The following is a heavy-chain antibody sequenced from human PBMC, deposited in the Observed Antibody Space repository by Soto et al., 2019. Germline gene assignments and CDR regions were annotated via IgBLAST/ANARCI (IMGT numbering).Heavy chain of an antibody. Sequence: GGSLRLSCAASGFTFSSYAMHWVRQAPGKGLEWVAVISYDGSNKYYADSVKGRFTISRDNSKNTLYLQMNSLRAEDTAVYYCAREDGESVIAYYYYGMDVWGQGTTVTVSS. D-gene: IGHD3-16*02. CDR2: ISYDGSNK. V-gene: IGHV3-30-3*01. CDR3: AREDGESVIAYYYYGMDV. CDR1: GFTFSSYA. J-gene: IGHJ6*02.